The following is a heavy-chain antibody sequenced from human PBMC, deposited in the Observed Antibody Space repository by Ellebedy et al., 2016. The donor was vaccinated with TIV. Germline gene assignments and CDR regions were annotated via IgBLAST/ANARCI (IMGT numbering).Heavy chain of an antibody. CDR2: IYWDDRK. Sequence: SGPTLAKPTQTLTLTCTFSGFSLATSGVGVGWIRQPPGKALEWLALIYWDDRKYCRPSLKSRLTIAKDTSKNQVVLTMTNMDPVDTATYYCARRLYGDFANWFDPWGQGTLVTVSS. CDR1: GFSLATSGVG. D-gene: IGHD4-17*01. J-gene: IGHJ5*02. CDR3: ARRLYGDFANWFDP. V-gene: IGHV2-5*02.